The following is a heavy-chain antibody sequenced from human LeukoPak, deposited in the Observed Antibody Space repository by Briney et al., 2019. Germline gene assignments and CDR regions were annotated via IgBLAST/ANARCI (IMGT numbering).Heavy chain of an antibody. Sequence: GGSLRLSCAASGFTLSNYAMNWVRQAPGKGLEWVSAISGSGGTTYYADSVKGRFTISRDSSKNTLYLQMNSLRVEDTAVYFCARGLFGVINPTDYWGQGTLVTVSS. CDR1: GFTLSNYA. D-gene: IGHD3-3*01. V-gene: IGHV3-23*01. J-gene: IGHJ4*02. CDR2: ISGSGGTT. CDR3: ARGLFGVINPTDY.